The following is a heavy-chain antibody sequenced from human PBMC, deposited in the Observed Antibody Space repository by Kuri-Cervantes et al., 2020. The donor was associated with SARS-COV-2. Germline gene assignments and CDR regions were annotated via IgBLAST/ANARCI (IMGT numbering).Heavy chain of an antibody. Sequence: KVSCKGSGYSFTSYWIGWVRQMPGKGLEWMGIIYPGDSDTRYSPSFQGQVTISADKSISTAYLQWSSLKASDTAMYYCARRSRYCSSTSCYRDYYYGMDAWGQGTTVTVSS. D-gene: IGHD2-2*01. CDR3: ARRSRYCSSTSCYRDYYYGMDA. CDR2: IYPGDSDT. V-gene: IGHV5-51*01. CDR1: GYSFTSYW. J-gene: IGHJ6*02.